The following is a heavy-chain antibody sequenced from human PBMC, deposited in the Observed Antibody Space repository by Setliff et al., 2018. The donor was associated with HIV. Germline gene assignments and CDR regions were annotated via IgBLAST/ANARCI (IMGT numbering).Heavy chain of an antibody. Sequence: SETLSLTCTVSGGSISSSSYYWGWIRQPPGKGLEWIGSIYYSGSTYYNPSLKSRVTISVDTSKKQFSLKLRSVTAADTAVYYCARSSYYGSGSYTDYWGQGTLVTVSS. V-gene: IGHV4-39*01. CDR1: GGSISSSSYY. D-gene: IGHD3-10*01. CDR2: IYYSGST. J-gene: IGHJ4*02. CDR3: ARSSYYGSGSYTDY.